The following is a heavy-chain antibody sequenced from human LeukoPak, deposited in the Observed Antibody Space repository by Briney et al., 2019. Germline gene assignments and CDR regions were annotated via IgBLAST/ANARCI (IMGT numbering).Heavy chain of an antibody. Sequence: SVKVPCKASGGTFSSYAISWVRQAPGQGLEWMGGIIPIFGTANYAQKFQGRVTITADESTSTAYMELSSLRSEDTAVYYCARGSDFWSGHSNEYYFDYWGQGTLVTVSS. CDR2: IIPIFGTA. J-gene: IGHJ4*02. CDR3: ARGSDFWSGHSNEYYFDY. D-gene: IGHD3-3*01. V-gene: IGHV1-69*13. CDR1: GGTFSSYA.